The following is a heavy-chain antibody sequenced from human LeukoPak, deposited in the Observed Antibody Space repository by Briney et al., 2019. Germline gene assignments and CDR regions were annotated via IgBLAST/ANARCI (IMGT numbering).Heavy chain of an antibody. CDR2: ISSSSSTI. V-gene: IGHV3-48*01. CDR3: ARDPYSGAYGDTYYYYMDV. J-gene: IGHJ6*03. Sequence: PGGSLRLSCAASGFTFSSYSMNWVRQAPGKGLEWVSYISSSSSTIYYADSVKGRFTISRDNAKNSLYLQMNSLTAEDTAVYYCARDPYSGAYGDTYYYYMDVWGKGTTVTISS. D-gene: IGHD1-26*01. CDR1: GFTFSSYS.